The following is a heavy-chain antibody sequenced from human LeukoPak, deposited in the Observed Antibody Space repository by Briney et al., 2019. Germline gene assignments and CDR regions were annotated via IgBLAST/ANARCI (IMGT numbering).Heavy chain of an antibody. Sequence: PGGSLRLSCAAPGFTFSSYAMSWVRQAPGKGLEWFSAIIGSGGSTYYADSVKGRFTISRDNSKNTLYLQMNSLRAEDTAVYYCAKVSYGDYEIGDYWGQGTLVTVSS. D-gene: IGHD4-17*01. V-gene: IGHV3-23*01. CDR1: GFTFSSYA. CDR2: IIGSGGST. CDR3: AKVSYGDYEIGDY. J-gene: IGHJ4*02.